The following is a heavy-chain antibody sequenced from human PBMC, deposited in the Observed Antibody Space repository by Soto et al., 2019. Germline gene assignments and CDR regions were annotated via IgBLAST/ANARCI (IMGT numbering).Heavy chain of an antibody. D-gene: IGHD1-26*01. CDR3: ARDQRELRKKLWNAFDI. J-gene: IGHJ3*02. CDR2: IKQDGSEK. V-gene: IGHV3-7*03. Sequence: PGGSLRLSCAASGFTFSSYWMSWVRQAPGKGLEWVANIKQDGSEKYYVDSVKGRFTISRDNAKNSLYLQMNSLRAEDTAVYYCARDQRELRKKLWNAFDIWGQGTMVTVSS. CDR1: GFTFSSYW.